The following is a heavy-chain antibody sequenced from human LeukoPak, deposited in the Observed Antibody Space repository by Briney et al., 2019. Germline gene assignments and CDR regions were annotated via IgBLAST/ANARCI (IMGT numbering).Heavy chain of an antibody. CDR1: GGSFSGYY. CDR2: INHSGST. D-gene: IGHD6-19*01. Sequence: SETLSLTCAVYGGSFSGYYWSWIRQPPGKGLEWIGEINHSGSTNYNPSLSSRVTISVDTSKNQLSLGLSSVTAADTAVYYCARHLGLGGWYSFDYWGRGTLVAVSS. CDR3: ARHLGLGGWYSFDY. J-gene: IGHJ4*02. V-gene: IGHV4-34*01.